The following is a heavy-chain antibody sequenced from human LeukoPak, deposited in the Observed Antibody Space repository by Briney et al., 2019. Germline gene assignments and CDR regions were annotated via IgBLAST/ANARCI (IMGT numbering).Heavy chain of an antibody. D-gene: IGHD4-17*01. CDR1: GGSISSYY. CDR3: ARGHYGDYAPFDY. CDR2: IYYSGST. V-gene: IGHV4-59*01. J-gene: IGHJ4*02. Sequence: PSETLSLTCTASGGSISSYYWSWIRQPPGKGLKWIGYIYYSGSTNYNPSLKSRVTISVDTSKNQFSLKLSSVTAADTAVYYCARGHYGDYAPFDYWGQGTLVTVSS.